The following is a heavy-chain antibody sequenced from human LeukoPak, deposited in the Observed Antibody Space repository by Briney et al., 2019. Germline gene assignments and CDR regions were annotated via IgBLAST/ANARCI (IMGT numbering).Heavy chain of an antibody. CDR1: GYTFTGYY. J-gene: IGHJ6*02. Sequence: ASVKVSCKASGYTFTGYYMHWVRQAPGQGLEWMGWINPNSGGTNYAQKFQGRVTMTRDTSISTAYMELGRLRSDDTAVYYCARDSGRYDFWSGYYTQEVYGMDVWGQGTTVTVSS. CDR2: INPNSGGT. D-gene: IGHD3-3*01. V-gene: IGHV1-2*02. CDR3: ARDSGRYDFWSGYYTQEVYGMDV.